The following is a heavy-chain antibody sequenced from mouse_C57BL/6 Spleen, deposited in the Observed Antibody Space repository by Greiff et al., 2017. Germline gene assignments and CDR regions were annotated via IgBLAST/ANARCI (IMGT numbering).Heavy chain of an antibody. Sequence: VQLQQSGPELVKPGASVKIPCKASGYTFTDYNMDWVKQSPGKSLEWIGDINPNNGGTIYNQKFKGKATLTVDKSSSTAYMKLRSLTSEDTAVYYCARSGGRRRRWYFDVWGTGTTVTVSS. CDR1: GYTFTDYN. V-gene: IGHV1-18*01. D-gene: IGHD1-1*02. CDR3: ARSGGRRRRWYFDV. CDR2: INPNNGGT. J-gene: IGHJ1*03.